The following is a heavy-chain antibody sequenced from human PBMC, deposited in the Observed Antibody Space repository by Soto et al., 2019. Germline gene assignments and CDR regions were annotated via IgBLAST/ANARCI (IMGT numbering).Heavy chain of an antibody. D-gene: IGHD6-6*01. J-gene: IGHJ6*03. CDR1: GGSFSGYY. CDR3: AGNIYSSSSYYYYYMDV. CDR2: INHSGST. V-gene: IGHV4-34*01. Sequence: SETLSLTCAVYGGSFSGYYWSWIRQPPGKGLEWIGEINHSGSTNYNPSLKSRVTISVDTSKNQFSLKLSSVTAADTAVYYCAGNIYSSSSYYYYYMDVWGKGTTVTVSS.